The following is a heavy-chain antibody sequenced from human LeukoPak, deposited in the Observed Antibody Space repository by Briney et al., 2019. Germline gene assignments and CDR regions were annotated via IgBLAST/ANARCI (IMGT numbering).Heavy chain of an antibody. D-gene: IGHD4-17*01. V-gene: IGHV1-46*01. CDR2: INPSGGST. J-gene: IGHJ5*02. CDR3: ARETVDYGDYNWFDP. Sequence: ASVKVSCKASGGTFSNYAINWVRQAPGQGLEWMGIINPSGGSTSYAQKFQGRVTMTRDTSTSTVYMELSSLRSEDTAVYYCARETVDYGDYNWFDPWGQGTLVTVSS. CDR1: GGTFSNYA.